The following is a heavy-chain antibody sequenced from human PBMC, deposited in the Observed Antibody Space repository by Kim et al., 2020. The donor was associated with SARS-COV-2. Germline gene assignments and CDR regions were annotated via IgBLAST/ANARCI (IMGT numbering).Heavy chain of an antibody. CDR2: ISYDGSNK. D-gene: IGHD3-9*01. Sequence: GGSLRLSCAASGFTFSSYGMHWVRQAPGKGLEWVAVISYDGSNKYYADSVKGRFTISRDNSKNTLYLQMNSLSAEDTAVYYCARDARYFDWDGMDVWGQG. CDR3: ARDARYFDWDGMDV. J-gene: IGHJ6*02. V-gene: IGHV3-33*05. CDR1: GFTFSSYG.